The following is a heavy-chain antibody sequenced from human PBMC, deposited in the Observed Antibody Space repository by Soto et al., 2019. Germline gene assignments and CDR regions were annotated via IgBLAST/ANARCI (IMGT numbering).Heavy chain of an antibody. CDR3: VKTSGYIIDY. J-gene: IGHJ4*02. Sequence: GGSLRLSCAASGFTFSDSSMYWVRRAPGKGLEWVGRIRSKANNYATAHAASLKGRSTISRDDSESTAYLQMNSLQAEDTAIYYCVKTSGYIIDYWGQGTLVTVCS. D-gene: IGHD5-18*01. CDR2: IRSKANNYAT. V-gene: IGHV3-73*01. CDR1: GFTFSDSS.